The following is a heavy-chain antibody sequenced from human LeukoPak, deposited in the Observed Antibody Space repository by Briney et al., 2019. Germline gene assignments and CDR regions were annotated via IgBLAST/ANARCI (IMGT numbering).Heavy chain of an antibody. J-gene: IGHJ3*02. D-gene: IGHD4-17*01. CDR2: IYYSGST. CDR1: GFTFSSYA. CDR3: ARYGDYVDAFDI. V-gene: IGHV4-59*01. Sequence: GSLRLSCAASGFTFSSYAMHWIRQPPGKGLEWIGYIYYSGSTNYNPSLKSRVTISVDTSKNQFSLKLSSVTAADTAVYYCARYGDYVDAFDIWGQGTMVTVSS.